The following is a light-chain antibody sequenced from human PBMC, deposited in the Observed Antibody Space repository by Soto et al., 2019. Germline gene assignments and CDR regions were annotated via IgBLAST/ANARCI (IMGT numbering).Light chain of an antibody. V-gene: IGLV2-14*01. CDR3: SSYRSGSVVL. J-gene: IGLJ3*02. CDR2: GVS. CDR1: SSDVGGYNY. Sequence: QSALTKPASVSGSPGQSITISCTGTSSDVGGYNYVSWYQQHPGKAPKLVIYGVSYRPSGVSGRFSGFKFQNTASLTISGLQPEDEADYYCSSYRSGSVVLFGGWTKVTVL.